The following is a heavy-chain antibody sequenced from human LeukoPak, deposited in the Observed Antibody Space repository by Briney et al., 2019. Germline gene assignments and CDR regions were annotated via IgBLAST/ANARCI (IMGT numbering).Heavy chain of an antibody. CDR2: IYHSGST. CDR3: APQGSSWAFDY. D-gene: IGHD6-13*01. CDR1: GYSISSGYY. J-gene: IGHJ4*02. Sequence: SETLSLTCTVSGYSISSGYYWGWIRQPPGKGLEWIGSIYHSGSTYYNPSLKSRVTISVDTSKNQFSLKLSSVTAADTAVYYCAPQGSSWAFDYWGQGTLVTVSS. V-gene: IGHV4-38-2*02.